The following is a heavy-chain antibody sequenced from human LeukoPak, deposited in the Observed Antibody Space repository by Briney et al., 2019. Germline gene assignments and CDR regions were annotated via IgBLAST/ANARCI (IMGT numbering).Heavy chain of an antibody. CDR3: AKGSGSYKSDPYYYYGMDV. V-gene: IGHV3-23*01. CDR2: ISGSGGNT. Sequence: GGSLRLSCAASGFTFSSFAMSWVRQAPGKGLEWVSAISGSGGNTYYADSAKGRFTISRDNSKNTLYLQMNSLRAEDTAVYYCAKGSGSYKSDPYYYYGMDVWGQGTTVTVSS. D-gene: IGHD3-10*01. J-gene: IGHJ6*02. CDR1: GFTFSSFA.